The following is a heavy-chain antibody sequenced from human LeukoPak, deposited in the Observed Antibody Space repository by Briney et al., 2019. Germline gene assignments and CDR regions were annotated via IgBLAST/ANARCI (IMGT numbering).Heavy chain of an antibody. J-gene: IGHJ4*02. V-gene: IGHV5-51*01. CDR2: ISPGDSDT. CDR1: GYSFTTYW. D-gene: IGHD6-13*01. CDR3: ARVGPGGSSSRNFDY. Sequence: GESLKISCKGSGYSFTTYWIGWVRQMPGKGLEWMGVISPGDSDTRYGPSFQGQVTISADKSISTAYLQWSSLKASDTAMYYCARVGPGGSSSRNFDYWGQGTLVTVSS.